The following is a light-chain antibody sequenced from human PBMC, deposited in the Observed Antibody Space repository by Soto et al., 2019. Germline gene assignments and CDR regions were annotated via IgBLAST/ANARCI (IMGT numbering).Light chain of an antibody. V-gene: IGKV3D-15*01. CDR3: QPYNNWPLT. Sequence: EMVMTQSPAILSVSPGESATLSCRASQSVNSNYLAWYQQHPGQPPRLLIYGASSRATGIPDRFSGSRSGPEFTLTINSLQSEDFAIYYCQPYNNWPLTFGGGTKVDI. J-gene: IGKJ4*01. CDR1: QSVNSN. CDR2: GAS.